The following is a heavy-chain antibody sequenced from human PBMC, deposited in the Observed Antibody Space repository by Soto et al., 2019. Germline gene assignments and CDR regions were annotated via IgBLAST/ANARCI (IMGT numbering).Heavy chain of an antibody. CDR1: GGSISSYY. V-gene: IGHV4-59*01. Sequence: SETLSLTCTVSGGSISSYYWSWIRQPPGKGLEWIGYIYYSGSTNYNPSLKSRVTISVDTSKNQFSLKLSSVTAADTAVYYCARTPDPQLWFGESNYYYYMDVWGKGTTVTVSS. J-gene: IGHJ6*03. D-gene: IGHD3-10*01. CDR2: IYYSGST. CDR3: ARTPDPQLWFGESNYYYYMDV.